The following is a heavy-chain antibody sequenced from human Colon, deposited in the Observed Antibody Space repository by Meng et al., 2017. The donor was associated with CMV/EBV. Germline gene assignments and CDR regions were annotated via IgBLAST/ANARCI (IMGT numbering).Heavy chain of an antibody. V-gene: IGHV1-18*01. Sequence: ASVKVSCKTSGYTFTTYGLSWVRQAPGQGLEWMAWISTYDGKTDYAQKFQGRVTLTTDASTTTTYMELRGLTSDDTALYYCSRDQSSGFGSDYWGQGTLVTVSS. D-gene: IGHD3-10*01. CDR1: GYTFTTYG. J-gene: IGHJ4*02. CDR3: SRDQSSGFGSDY. CDR2: ISTYDGKT.